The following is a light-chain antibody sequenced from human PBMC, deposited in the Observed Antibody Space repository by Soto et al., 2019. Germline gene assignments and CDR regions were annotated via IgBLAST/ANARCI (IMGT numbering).Light chain of an antibody. CDR3: QQYHRSSIT. CDR2: DAS. Sequence: IQITQSPSTLSASVGDRGTITCLASHSINNGLAWYQQRPGKAPNLLIYDASTLERGVPSRFSGTGSGTEFTLTISSLQPDDFATYYCQQYHRSSITFGQGTRVEIK. J-gene: IGKJ5*01. V-gene: IGKV1-5*01. CDR1: HSINNG.